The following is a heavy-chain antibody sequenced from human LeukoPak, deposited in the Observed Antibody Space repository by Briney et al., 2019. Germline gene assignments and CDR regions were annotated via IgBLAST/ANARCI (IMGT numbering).Heavy chain of an antibody. CDR2: IKEEGSEK. V-gene: IGHV3-7*05. CDR3: ASQFWWAAVTGTALDC. J-gene: IGHJ4*02. Sequence: PRGSLRLSCAASGFTLTSYWMSWVRQAPGKGLEWVANIKEEGSEKYYVDSVKGRFTISRDNAKTSRYLQLNSLRAEDTAVYYCASQFWWAAVTGTALDCWGQGTLVTVSS. CDR1: GFTLTSYW. D-gene: IGHD6-19*01.